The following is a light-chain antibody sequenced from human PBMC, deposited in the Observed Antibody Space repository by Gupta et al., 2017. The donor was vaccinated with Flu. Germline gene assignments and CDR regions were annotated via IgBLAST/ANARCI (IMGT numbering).Light chain of an antibody. V-gene: IGKV3-11*01. Sequence: VLTQSPATLSFSPGDRATLSCTASQSVSTFLAWYQQRPGQAPRLLIYDASKRATGVPARFGGSGSGTDFTLTINSLEPEDVAVYYCQQRSDWPITFGQGTRL. CDR1: QSVSTF. CDR2: DAS. CDR3: QQRSDWPIT. J-gene: IGKJ5*01.